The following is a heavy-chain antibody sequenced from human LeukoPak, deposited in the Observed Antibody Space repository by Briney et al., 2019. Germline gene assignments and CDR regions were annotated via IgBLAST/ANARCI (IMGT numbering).Heavy chain of an antibody. CDR2: ISGSGGGT. CDR1: GFTFSTYA. Sequence: GGSLRLSCAASGFTFSTYAMSWVRQAAGKGLEWVSLISGSGGGTYYADSVKGRFTISRDNSKNTLYLQLNSLRVEDTAVYYCAKGQREWSDDAFDIWGQGTMVTVSS. J-gene: IGHJ3*02. D-gene: IGHD3-3*01. V-gene: IGHV3-23*01. CDR3: AKGQREWSDDAFDI.